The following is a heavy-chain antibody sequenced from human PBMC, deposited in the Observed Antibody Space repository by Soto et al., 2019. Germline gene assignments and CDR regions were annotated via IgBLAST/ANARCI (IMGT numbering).Heavy chain of an antibody. Sequence: TSETLSLTCTVSGGSISSSSYYWGWIRQPPGKGLEWIANIYYRGDTYYHPSLRSRLTVSVDTSKNQFSLKLSSLTAADTAVCYCARVGGYGMDVWGQGTTVTVSS. CDR1: GGSISSSSYY. V-gene: IGHV4-39*01. CDR2: IYYRGDT. J-gene: IGHJ6*02. CDR3: ARVGGYGMDV. D-gene: IGHD3-10*01.